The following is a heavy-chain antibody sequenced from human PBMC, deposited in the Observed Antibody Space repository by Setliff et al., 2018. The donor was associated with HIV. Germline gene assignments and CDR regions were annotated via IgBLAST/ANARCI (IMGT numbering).Heavy chain of an antibody. J-gene: IGHJ6*03. D-gene: IGHD3-22*01. Sequence: PSETLSLTCTVSGGSISSYYWSWIRQPPGKGLEWIGYIYTSGSTNYNPSLKSRVTISVDTSKNQFSLKLSSVTAADTAVYYCARVNYDSSGYLYYYYYYMDVWGKGTTVTVSS. CDR2: IYTSGST. CDR1: GGSISSYY. CDR3: ARVNYDSSGYLYYYYYYMDV. V-gene: IGHV4-4*08.